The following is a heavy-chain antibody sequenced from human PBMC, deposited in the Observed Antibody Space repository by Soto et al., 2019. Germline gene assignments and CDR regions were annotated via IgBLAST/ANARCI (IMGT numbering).Heavy chain of an antibody. V-gene: IGHV1-69*13. CDR3: GAYYYDSSGYYYRFDY. CDR2: IIPIFGTA. CDR1: GGTFSSYA. Sequence: WASVKVSCKASGGTFSSYAISWVRQAPGQGLEWMGGIIPIFGTANYAQKFQGRVTITADESTSTAYMELSSLRSEDTAVYYCGAYYYDSSGYYYRFDYWGQGTLVTVSS. J-gene: IGHJ4*02. D-gene: IGHD3-22*01.